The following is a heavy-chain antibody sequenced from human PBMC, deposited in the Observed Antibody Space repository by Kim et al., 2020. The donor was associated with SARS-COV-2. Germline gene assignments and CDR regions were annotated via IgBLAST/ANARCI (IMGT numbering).Heavy chain of an antibody. J-gene: IGHJ3*02. Sequence: GGSLRLSCAASGFTFSSYSMNWVRQAPGKGLEWVSSISSSSSYIYYADSVKGRFTISRDNAKNSLYLQMNSLRAEDTAVYYCARDLYSSGWYAAFDIWGQGTMVTVSS. CDR3: ARDLYSSGWYAAFDI. CDR1: GFTFSSYS. CDR2: ISSSSSYI. D-gene: IGHD6-19*01. V-gene: IGHV3-21*01.